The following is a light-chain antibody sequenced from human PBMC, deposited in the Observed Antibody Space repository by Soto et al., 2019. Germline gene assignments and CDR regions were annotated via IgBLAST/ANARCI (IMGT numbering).Light chain of an antibody. Sequence: DIQMTQSPSSLSASVGDRVTITCRASQGIGNSLAWYQQKPGRVPNLLMYTASTLLSGVPSRFNGRGSGTDFTLTISSLQPEDVATYYCQKYDSAPWTFGQGTKVEIK. CDR2: TAS. J-gene: IGKJ1*01. CDR3: QKYDSAPWT. CDR1: QGIGNS. V-gene: IGKV1-27*01.